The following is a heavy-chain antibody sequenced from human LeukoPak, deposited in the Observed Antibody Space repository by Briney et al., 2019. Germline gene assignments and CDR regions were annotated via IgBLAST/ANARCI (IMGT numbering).Heavy chain of an antibody. J-gene: IGHJ4*02. CDR3: ARVDLLTGYYYFVY. D-gene: IGHD3-9*01. CDR2: IIPIFGTA. V-gene: IGHV1-69*05. CDR1: GGTFSSYV. Sequence: GASVKVSCKASGGTFSSYVISWVRQAPGQGLEWMGGIIPIFGTANYAQKLQGRVTMTTDTSTSTAYMELRSLGSDETAVYYCARVDLLTGYYYFVYWCQGTLVTVSS.